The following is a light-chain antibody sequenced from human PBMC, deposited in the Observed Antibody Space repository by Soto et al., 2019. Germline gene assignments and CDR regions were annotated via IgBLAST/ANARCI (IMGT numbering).Light chain of an antibody. CDR1: SSNIGAGYD. V-gene: IGLV1-40*01. CDR3: HTYDISLTGYV. Sequence: QSVLTQPPSVSGAPGQRVTISCSGSSSNIGAGYDVHWYQQLPGTAPKLLIYADNNRPSGVPDRFSGSKSGTSASLAITGLQAEDEADYYCHTYDISLTGYVFGTGTKLTVL. CDR2: ADN. J-gene: IGLJ1*01.